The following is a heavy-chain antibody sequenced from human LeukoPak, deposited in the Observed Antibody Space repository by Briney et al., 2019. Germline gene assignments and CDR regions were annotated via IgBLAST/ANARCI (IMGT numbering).Heavy chain of an antibody. D-gene: IGHD3-22*01. CDR3: AKDGSRYSYDSSGYYYFDY. V-gene: IGHV3-30*02. CDR2: IRYDGSNK. CDR1: GFTFSSYG. J-gene: IGHJ4*02. Sequence: GGSLRLSCAASGFTFSSYGMHWVRQAPGKGLEWAAFIRYDGSNKYYADSVKGRFTISRDNSKNTLYLQMNSLRAEDTAVYYCAKDGSRYSYDSSGYYYFDYWGQGTLVTVSS.